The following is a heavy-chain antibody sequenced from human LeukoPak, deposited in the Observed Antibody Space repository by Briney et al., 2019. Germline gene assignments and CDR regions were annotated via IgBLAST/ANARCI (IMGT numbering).Heavy chain of an antibody. D-gene: IGHD1-26*01. V-gene: IGHV3-21*01. CDR1: GFTFSSYS. Sequence: GGSLRLSCAASGFTFSSYSMNWVRQAPGKGLEWVSSISSSSSYIYYADSVKGRFTISRDNDKNSLYLQMNSLRAEDTAVYYCARAPVSGSYHFDYWGQGTLVTVSS. CDR3: ARAPVSGSYHFDY. CDR2: ISSSSSYI. J-gene: IGHJ4*02.